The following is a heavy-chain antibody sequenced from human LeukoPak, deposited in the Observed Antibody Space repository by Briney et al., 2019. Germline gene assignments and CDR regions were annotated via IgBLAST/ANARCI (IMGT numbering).Heavy chain of an antibody. Sequence: PGGSLRLSCQSSGFTFDIYGMHWVRQAPGKGLEWVAFIRSDGTKTHYADSVKGRFTISRDNAKNSLYLQMNSLRAEDTAVYYCASATTDYYYYMDVWGKGTTVTVSS. D-gene: IGHD2/OR15-2a*01. J-gene: IGHJ6*03. CDR2: IRSDGTKT. CDR3: ASATTDYYYYMDV. V-gene: IGHV3-30*02. CDR1: GFTFDIYG.